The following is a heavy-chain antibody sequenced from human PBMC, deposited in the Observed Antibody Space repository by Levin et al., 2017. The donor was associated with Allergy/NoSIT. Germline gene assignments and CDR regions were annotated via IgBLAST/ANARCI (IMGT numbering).Heavy chain of an antibody. CDR2: IKQDGREK. Sequence: GGSLRLSCAASGFTFSNFWMSWVRQAPGKGLEWVANIKQDGREKDYVDPVKGRFTISRDNAKNSQYLEMNSVIVEDTAVYYCAAISWLAFDYWGQGTPVTVSS. J-gene: IGHJ4*02. D-gene: IGHD6-19*01. V-gene: IGHV3-7*01. CDR3: AAISWLAFDY. CDR1: GFTFSNFW.